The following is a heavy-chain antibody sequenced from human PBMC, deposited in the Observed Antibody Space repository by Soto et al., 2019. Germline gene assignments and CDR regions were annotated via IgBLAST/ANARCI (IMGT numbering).Heavy chain of an antibody. J-gene: IGHJ3*02. D-gene: IGHD3-22*01. CDR1: GYTFTGYY. CDR3: ARVDYYDSSGSPRGAFDI. V-gene: IGHV1-2*04. CDR2: INPNSGGT. Sequence: GASVKVSCKASGYTFTGYYMHWVRQAPGQGLEWMGWINPNSGGTNYAQKFQGWVTMTRDTSISTAYMELSRLRSDDTAVYHCARVDYYDSSGSPRGAFDIWGQGTMVTVSS.